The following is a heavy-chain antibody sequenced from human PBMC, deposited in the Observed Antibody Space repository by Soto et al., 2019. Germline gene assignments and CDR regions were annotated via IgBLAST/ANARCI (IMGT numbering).Heavy chain of an antibody. Sequence: GESLKISCKGSGYSFTSYWIGWVRQMPGKGLEWMGIIYPGDSDTRYSPSFQGQVTISADKSISTAYLQWSSLKASDTAMYYCARQDVAADDYYYGMDVWGQGTTVTVSS. V-gene: IGHV5-51*01. CDR3: ARQDVAADDYYYGMDV. J-gene: IGHJ6*02. D-gene: IGHD6-13*01. CDR2: IYPGDSDT. CDR1: GYSFTSYW.